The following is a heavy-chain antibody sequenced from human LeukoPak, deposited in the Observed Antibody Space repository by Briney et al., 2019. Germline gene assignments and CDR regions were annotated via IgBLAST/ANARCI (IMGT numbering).Heavy chain of an antibody. CDR1: GFTFSSYA. Sequence: PGGSLRLSCAASGFTFSSYAMSWVRQPPGKGLEWVSAISGSGRSTYYAASVKGRFTISRDNSKNTLYLQMNSLRAEDTAVYYCAKGYCRSTSCPLGYWGQGTLVTVSS. V-gene: IGHV3-23*01. CDR3: AKGYCRSTSCPLGY. J-gene: IGHJ4*02. CDR2: ISGSGRST. D-gene: IGHD2-2*01.